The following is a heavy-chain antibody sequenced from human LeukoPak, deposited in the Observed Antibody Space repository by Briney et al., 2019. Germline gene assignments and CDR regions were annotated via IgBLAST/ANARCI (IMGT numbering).Heavy chain of an antibody. J-gene: IGHJ4*02. CDR2: INPNSGGT. V-gene: IGHV1-2*02. D-gene: IGHD3-10*01. Sequence: GASVKVSCKASGYTFTGYYMHWVRQAPGQGLEWMGWINPNSGGTNYTQKFQGRVTTTRDTSISTAYMELSRLRSDDTAVYYCARAHIITMVRGVRGSFDYWGQGTLVTVSS. CDR1: GYTFTGYY. CDR3: ARAHIITMVRGVRGSFDY.